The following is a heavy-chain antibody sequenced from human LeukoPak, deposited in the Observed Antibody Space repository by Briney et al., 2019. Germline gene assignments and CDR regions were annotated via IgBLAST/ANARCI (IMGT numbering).Heavy chain of an antibody. CDR2: INAYGYNA. CDR3: ARDSGGSEDY. D-gene: IGHD3-10*01. Sequence: ASVRVSCKASGYTFTNYAISWVRQAPGQGLEWMGWINAYGYNANYVQELQGRVTLTTDTSTSTAYMELRSLRSDDTAVYYCARDSGGSEDYWGQGTRVTVSS. V-gene: IGHV1-18*01. J-gene: IGHJ4*02. CDR1: GYTFTNYA.